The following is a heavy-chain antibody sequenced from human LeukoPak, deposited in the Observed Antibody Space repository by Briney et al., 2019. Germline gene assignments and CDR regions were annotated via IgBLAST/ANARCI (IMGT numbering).Heavy chain of an antibody. Sequence: GGSLRLSCAASGFTFSSYGMHWVRQAPGKGLEGVAFIRYDGSNKYYADSVRGRFTISRDNSKNTLYLQMNSLRAEDTAVYYCAKDQYSSSYYFAYWGQGTLVTVSS. V-gene: IGHV3-30*02. CDR3: AKDQYSSSYYFAY. J-gene: IGHJ4*02. CDR2: IRYDGSNK. D-gene: IGHD6-6*01. CDR1: GFTFSSYG.